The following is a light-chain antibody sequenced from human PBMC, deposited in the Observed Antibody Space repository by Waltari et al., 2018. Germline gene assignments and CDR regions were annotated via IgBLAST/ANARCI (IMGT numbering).Light chain of an antibody. CDR2: DNN. J-gene: IGLJ2*01. CDR3: QSYDSSLSDVV. Sequence: QSVLTQPPSVSGAPGQWVTISCTVSSSNFGSGYNCTWYQQLPGKAPKLLIDDNNKRPSGVPDRFSGSKSGTSASLAITGLQAEDEADYYCQSYDSSLSDVVFGGGTKLTVL. V-gene: IGLV1-40*01. CDR1: SSNFGSGYN.